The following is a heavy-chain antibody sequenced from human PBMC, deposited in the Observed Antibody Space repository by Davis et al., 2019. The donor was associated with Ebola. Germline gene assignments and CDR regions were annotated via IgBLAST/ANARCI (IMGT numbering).Heavy chain of an antibody. CDR2: LYSGGTT. J-gene: IGHJ4*02. Sequence: PGGSLRLSCAASGFNFNGSAMTWVRQAPGKGLEWVSVLYSGGTTYYADSVKGRFTISRDNSKNTLYLQMNSLRAEDTAVYYCARDFSPDSSGSGYWGQGTLVTVSS. D-gene: IGHD3-22*01. V-gene: IGHV3-53*01. CDR3: ARDFSPDSSGSGY. CDR1: GFNFNGSA.